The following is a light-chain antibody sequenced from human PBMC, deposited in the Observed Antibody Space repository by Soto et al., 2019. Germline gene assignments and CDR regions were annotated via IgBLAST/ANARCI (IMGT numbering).Light chain of an antibody. V-gene: IGLV8-61*01. CDR1: SGSVSTSYY. CDR3: ALYMGSGIWV. CDR2: STN. Sequence: QAVVTQEPSFSVSPGRTVTLTCGLSSGSVSTSYYPSWYQQTPGQAPRTLIYSTNTRSSGVPDRFSGSILGNNAALTITGAQADDEADYYCALYMGSGIWVFGGGTKLTVL. J-gene: IGLJ3*02.